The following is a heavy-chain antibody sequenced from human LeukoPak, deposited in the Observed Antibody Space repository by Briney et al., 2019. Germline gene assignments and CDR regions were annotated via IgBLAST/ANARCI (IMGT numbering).Heavy chain of an antibody. Sequence: ASVKVSCKASGYTFTSYGISWVRPAPGQRLEWMGWINPNSVGTSDGQKFQGRVTMTRDTSISTAYMELSRLRSDDTAVYYCARDSPYYYDSSGYSDYYYYYGMDVWGQGTTVTVSS. V-gene: IGHV1-2*02. D-gene: IGHD3-22*01. CDR1: GYTFTSYG. CDR3: ARDSPYYYDSSGYSDYYYYYGMDV. CDR2: INPNSVGT. J-gene: IGHJ6*02.